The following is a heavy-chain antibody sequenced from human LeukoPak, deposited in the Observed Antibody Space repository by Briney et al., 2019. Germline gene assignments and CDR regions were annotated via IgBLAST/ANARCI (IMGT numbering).Heavy chain of an antibody. J-gene: IGHJ4*02. CDR3: ARGNWNYGGDFDY. Sequence: SETLSLTCTVSGGSISSGDYYWSWIRQPPGKGLEWIGYIYYSGSTYYNPSLKSRVTISVDTSKNQFSLKLSSVTAADTAVYYCARGNWNYGGDFDYWGQGTLVTVSS. D-gene: IGHD1-7*01. V-gene: IGHV4-30-4*02. CDR2: IYYSGST. CDR1: GGSISSGDYY.